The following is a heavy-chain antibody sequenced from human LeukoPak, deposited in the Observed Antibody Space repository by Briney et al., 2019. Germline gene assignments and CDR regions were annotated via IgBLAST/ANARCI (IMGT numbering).Heavy chain of an antibody. D-gene: IGHD3-22*01. V-gene: IGHV3-7*01. Sequence: GGSLRLSCAASGFTFSTYWMSWVRQAPGKGLEWVANIKEDGSEKYYVDSVKGRFTISRDNAKNSLYLQMNSLRAEDTAVYYCASGSYSRRFDYWGQGTLVTVSS. CDR3: ASGSYSRRFDY. J-gene: IGHJ4*02. CDR1: GFTFSTYW. CDR2: IKEDGSEK.